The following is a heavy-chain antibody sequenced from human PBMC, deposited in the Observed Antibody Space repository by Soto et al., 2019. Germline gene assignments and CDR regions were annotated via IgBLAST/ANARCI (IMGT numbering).Heavy chain of an antibody. CDR2: IYYSGST. Sequence: SETLSLTCTVSGGSISSGGYYWSWIRQHPGKGLEWIGYIYYSGSTYYNPSLKSRVTISVDTSKNQFSLKLSSVTAADTAVYYCARVRLYCSSTSCLNFDYWGQGTLVTVSS. D-gene: IGHD2-2*01. V-gene: IGHV4-31*03. CDR1: GGSISSGGYY. J-gene: IGHJ4*02. CDR3: ARVRLYCSSTSCLNFDY.